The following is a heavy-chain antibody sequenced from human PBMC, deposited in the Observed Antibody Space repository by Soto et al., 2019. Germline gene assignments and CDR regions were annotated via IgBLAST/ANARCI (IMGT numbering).Heavy chain of an antibody. Sequence: QSQTLSLTCAISGDSVSSNSAAWNWIRQSPSRGLEWLGRTYYRSKWYNDYAVSVKSRITINPATSKHQFYLQLNSVTPEDTAVYFCARARPMYSSSWYYFDYWGQGTLVTVSS. CDR3: ARARPMYSSSWYYFDY. J-gene: IGHJ4*02. CDR2: TYYRSKWYN. CDR1: GDSVSSNSAA. D-gene: IGHD6-13*01. V-gene: IGHV6-1*01.